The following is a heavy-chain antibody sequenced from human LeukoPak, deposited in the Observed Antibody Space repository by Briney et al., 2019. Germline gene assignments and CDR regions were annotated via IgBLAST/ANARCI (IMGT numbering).Heavy chain of an antibody. CDR1: GFTFSGSA. V-gene: IGHV3-73*01. CDR2: IRSKANSYAT. Sequence: GGSLRLSCAASGFTFSGSAMHWVRQASGKGLEWVGRIRSKANSYATAYAASVKGRFTISRDDSKNTAYLQMNSLRAEDTAVYYCAREVRGDYWGQGTLVTVSS. J-gene: IGHJ4*02. CDR3: AREVRGDY. D-gene: IGHD3-10*01.